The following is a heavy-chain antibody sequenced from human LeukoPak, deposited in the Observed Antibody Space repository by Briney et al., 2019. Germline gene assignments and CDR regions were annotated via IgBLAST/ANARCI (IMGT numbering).Heavy chain of an antibody. J-gene: IGHJ4*02. V-gene: IGHV3-23*01. CDR2: ISGSGGST. CDR1: GFTFSSYA. CDR3: ANHDLKWEPLDY. Sequence: GGSLRLSCAAYGFTFSSYAMSWVRQAPGKGLEWVSAISGSGGSTYYADSVKGRFTISRDNSKNTLYLQMNSLRAEDTAVYYCANHDLKWEPLDYWGQGTLVTVSS. D-gene: IGHD1-26*01.